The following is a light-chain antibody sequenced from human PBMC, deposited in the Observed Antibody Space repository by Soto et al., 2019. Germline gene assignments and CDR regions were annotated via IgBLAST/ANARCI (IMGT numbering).Light chain of an antibody. CDR3: QQYGNSRWT. V-gene: IGKV3-20*01. CDR2: GTS. J-gene: IGKJ1*01. Sequence: IVLTQSPDTLSLSPGERATLSCRASQSVSSSYLAWYQQTPGQAPRLLIYGTSNRATGIPDRFSGSGSGTDFTLTISSLEPEDFAVYYCQQYGNSRWTFGQGTKVEIK. CDR1: QSVSSSY.